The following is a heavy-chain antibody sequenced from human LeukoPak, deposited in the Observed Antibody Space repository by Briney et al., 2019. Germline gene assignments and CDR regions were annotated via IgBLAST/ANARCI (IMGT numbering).Heavy chain of an antibody. J-gene: IGHJ4*02. CDR3: AKGGRDYGDSSGTD. V-gene: IGHV1-46*01. CDR2: INPSGGST. Sequence: AASVKVSCKASGYTFISYYMHWVRQAPGQGLEWMGIINPSGGSTTYAQMFQGRVILTRDTSTRTVYMELYSLRSEDTAVYYCAKGGRDYGDSSGTDWGQGTLVTVPS. CDR1: GYTFISYY. D-gene: IGHD4-23*01.